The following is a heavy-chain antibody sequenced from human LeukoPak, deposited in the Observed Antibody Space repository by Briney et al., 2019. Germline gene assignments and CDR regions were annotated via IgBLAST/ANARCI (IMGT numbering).Heavy chain of an antibody. V-gene: IGHV3-7*01. CDR2: IKQDGSEK. D-gene: IGHD3-16*01. CDR1: GFSFSIYW. Sequence: GGSLRLSCAVSGFSFSIYWMSSVRQAPGKGLEWVANIKQDGSEKYYMDSVKGRFTISRDNAKNSLYLQVNRLRAEDTAVYYCAREWKGYDYVGEDYWGQGPGVSVSS. CDR3: AREWKGYDYVGEDY. J-gene: IGHJ4*02.